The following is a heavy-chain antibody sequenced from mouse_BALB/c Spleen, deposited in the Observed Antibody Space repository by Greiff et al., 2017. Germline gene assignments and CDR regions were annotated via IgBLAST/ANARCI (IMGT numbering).Heavy chain of an antibody. J-gene: IGHJ4*01. Sequence: EVHLVESGGGLVQPGGSLKLSCAASGFDFSRYWMSWVRQAPGKGLEWIGEINPDSSTINYTPSLKDKFIISRDNAKNTLYLQMSKVRSEDTALYYCARPPYYGSSYDAMDYWGQGTSVTVSS. V-gene: IGHV4-1*02. CDR3: ARPPYYGSSYDAMDY. CDR1: GFDFSRYW. CDR2: INPDSSTI. D-gene: IGHD1-1*01.